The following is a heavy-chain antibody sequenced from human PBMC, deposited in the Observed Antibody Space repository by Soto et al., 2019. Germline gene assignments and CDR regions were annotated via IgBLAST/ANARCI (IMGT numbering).Heavy chain of an antibody. D-gene: IGHD6-19*01. CDR1: GFTFSTYW. Sequence: EVQLVESGGGLVQPGGSLRLSCAASGFTFSTYWMSWVRQAPGKGLEWLANIKQDGSEKYYVDSVKGRFTVSRDNAKNSLYLQMNSLSAEDTAVYYCARRPGYSSGWFADWCQGTLVTVS. J-gene: IGHJ4*02. CDR3: ARRPGYSSGWFAD. CDR2: IKQDGSEK. V-gene: IGHV3-7*01.